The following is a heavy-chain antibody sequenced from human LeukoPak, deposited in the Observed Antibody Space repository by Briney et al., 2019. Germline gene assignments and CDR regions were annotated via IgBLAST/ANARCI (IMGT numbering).Heavy chain of an antibody. CDR3: VRGTGY. Sequence: GGSLRLSCSVSGFTFSTYVMHWVRQPPGKGLEYVSAISSNGDNTYYADSVKGRFTISRDNSKNTLYLQMSSLRADDTAVYYCVRGTGYWGQGTLVTVSS. V-gene: IGHV3-64D*06. J-gene: IGHJ4*02. CDR1: GFTFSTYV. CDR2: ISSNGDNT.